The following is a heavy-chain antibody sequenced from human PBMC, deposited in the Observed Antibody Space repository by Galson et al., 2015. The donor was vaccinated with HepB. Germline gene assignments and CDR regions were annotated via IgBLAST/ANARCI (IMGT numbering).Heavy chain of an antibody. V-gene: IGHV3-72*01. Sequence: SLRLSCAVSGFSFNDHYVDWVRQAPGKGLEWVGRSRNRASGYSTAYAVSVRGRFTVSRDDSKNSVFLQMNRLRSEDTAVYYCARSEVTTVVTDFDSWGQGTLVTVSP. D-gene: IGHD4-23*01. CDR2: SRNRASGYST. J-gene: IGHJ4*02. CDR3: ARSEVTTVVTDFDS. CDR1: GFSFNDHY.